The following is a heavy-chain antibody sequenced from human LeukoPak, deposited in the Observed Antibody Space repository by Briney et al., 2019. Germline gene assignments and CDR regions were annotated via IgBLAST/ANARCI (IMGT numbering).Heavy chain of an antibody. CDR2: IKQDGSEK. D-gene: IGHD6-13*01. J-gene: IGHJ4*02. CDR1: GFTFSTYW. V-gene: IGHV3-7*01. CDR3: ARDNAGIAAEAPWY. Sequence: GGSLRLSCAASGFTFSTYWMTWVRQAPGKGLEWVANIKQDGSEKYYVDSVKGRFTISRDNAKNSLYLQMNSLRAEDTAVYYCARDNAGIAAEAPWYWGQGTLVTVSS.